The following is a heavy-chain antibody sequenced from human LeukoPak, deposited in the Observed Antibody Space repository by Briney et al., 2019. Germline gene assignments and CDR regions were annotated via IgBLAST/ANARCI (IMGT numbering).Heavy chain of an antibody. J-gene: IGHJ4*02. CDR1: GYTFTSNY. Sequence: ASVKVSCKASGYTFTSNYIHWVRQAPGQGLEWMGMIYPRDGSTSYAQKFQGRVTMTRDTSTSTVYMELNSLRAEDTAVYYCARDLYPDFGVVNWGQGTLVTVSS. CDR3: ARDLYPDFGVVN. V-gene: IGHV1-46*01. CDR2: IYPRDGST. D-gene: IGHD3-3*01.